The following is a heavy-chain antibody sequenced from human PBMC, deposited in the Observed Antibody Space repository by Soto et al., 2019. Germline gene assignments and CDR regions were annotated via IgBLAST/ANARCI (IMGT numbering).Heavy chain of an antibody. CDR2: ISYDGSNK. J-gene: IGHJ6*02. Sequence: VWSLRLSCAASGFTFSSYGMHWVRQAPGKGLEWVAVISYDGSNKYYADSVKGRFTISRDNSKNTLYLQMNSLRAEDTAVYYCAKRLGYSSSFGMDVWGQGTTVTVS. CDR3: AKRLGYSSSFGMDV. CDR1: GFTFSSYG. D-gene: IGHD6-6*01. V-gene: IGHV3-30*18.